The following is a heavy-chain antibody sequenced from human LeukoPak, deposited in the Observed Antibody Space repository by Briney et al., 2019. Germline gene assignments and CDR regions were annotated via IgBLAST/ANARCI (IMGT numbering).Heavy chain of an antibody. Sequence: GASVKVSCKGSGYTFRSYGINWVRQAPGQGLEWMGWISGYKGNTNYAQKLQGRVTMTTDTSTSTAYMELRSLRSEDTAVYYCAREGADYGDYDYWGQATLVTVSS. V-gene: IGHV1-18*01. CDR2: ISGYKGNT. J-gene: IGHJ4*02. CDR1: GYTFRSYG. CDR3: AREGADYGDYDY. D-gene: IGHD4-17*01.